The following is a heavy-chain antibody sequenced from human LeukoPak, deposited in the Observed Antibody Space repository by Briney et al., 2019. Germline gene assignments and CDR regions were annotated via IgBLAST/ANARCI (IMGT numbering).Heavy chain of an antibody. J-gene: IGHJ4*02. V-gene: IGHV3-66*01. CDR2: IYSGGST. CDR3: ARDPIVGATTMDY. D-gene: IGHD1-26*01. Sequence: PGGSLRLSCAASGFTFSSYAMSWVRQAPGKGLEWVSVIYSGGSTYYADSVKGRFTISRDNSKNTLYLQMNSLRAEDTAVYYCARDPIVGATTMDYWGQGTLVTVSS. CDR1: GFTFSSYA.